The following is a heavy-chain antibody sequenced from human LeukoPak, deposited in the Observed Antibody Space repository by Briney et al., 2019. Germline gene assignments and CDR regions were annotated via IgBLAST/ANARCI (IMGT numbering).Heavy chain of an antibody. CDR3: AKGGISDSIEYSFDY. CDR1: GFTFSDYY. CDR2: ISSSGSTI. Sequence: PGGSLRLSCAASGFTFSDYYMNWIRQAPGKGLEWVSYISSSGSTIFYADSVKGRFTISRDNAKKSLYLQMNSLRAEDTAVYYRAKGGISDSIEYSFDYWGQGTLVTVSS. D-gene: IGHD3-3*02. V-gene: IGHV3-11*01. J-gene: IGHJ4*02.